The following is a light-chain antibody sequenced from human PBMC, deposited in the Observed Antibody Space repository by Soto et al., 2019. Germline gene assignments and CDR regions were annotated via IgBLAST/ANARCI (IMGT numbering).Light chain of an antibody. J-gene: IGKJ1*01. CDR2: GAS. V-gene: IGKV3-20*01. Sequence: EIVLTQSPGTLSLSPGERATLSCRASQSVSSSYLGWYQQKPGQAPRLLIYGASSRATGIPDRFSGSGSGTDFTLTISRLEPEDFAVYYCQQYGSPPWTFGQGTKVELK. CDR1: QSVSSSY. CDR3: QQYGSPPWT.